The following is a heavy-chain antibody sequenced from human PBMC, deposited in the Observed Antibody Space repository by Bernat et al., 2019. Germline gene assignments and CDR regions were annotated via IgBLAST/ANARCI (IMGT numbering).Heavy chain of an antibody. V-gene: IGHV3-74*01. Sequence: EVQRVESGGGLVQPGGSLRLSCAAPGFTFSSYWLTWFPQAPGKGRLWVSRIISEGSTTSYADSVKGRFTTARDNAKNTLYLQMNSLRAEDTAVYYCASTRDCGGDCLNYGMDVWGQGTTVTVSS. CDR3: ASTRDCGGDCLNYGMDV. CDR2: IISEGSTT. J-gene: IGHJ6*02. D-gene: IGHD2-21*02. CDR1: GFTFSSYW.